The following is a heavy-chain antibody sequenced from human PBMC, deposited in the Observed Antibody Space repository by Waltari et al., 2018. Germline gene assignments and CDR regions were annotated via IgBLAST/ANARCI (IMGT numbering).Heavy chain of an antibody. D-gene: IGHD5-18*01. CDR2: INPNSGGT. CDR1: GYTFTGYY. Sequence: QVQLVQSGAEVKKPGASVKVSCKASGYTFTGYYMHWVRQAPGQGLEWSGWINPNSGGTTYAQKFQGRVTITRDTSISTAYMELSRLRSDDTAVYYCARGGGGYSYGDRAWGQGTLVTVSS. V-gene: IGHV1-2*02. J-gene: IGHJ4*02. CDR3: ARGGGGYSYGDRA.